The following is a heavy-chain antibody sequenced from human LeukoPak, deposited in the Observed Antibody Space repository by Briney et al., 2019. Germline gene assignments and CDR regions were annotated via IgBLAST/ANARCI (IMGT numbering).Heavy chain of an antibody. J-gene: IGHJ4*02. D-gene: IGHD1-26*01. CDR1: GYTFTAYY. V-gene: IGHV1-2*02. CDR2: INPNSGDT. CDR3: ARGLTSAVGVGYFDY. Sequence: ASVRVSCKASGYTFTAYYIHWVRQAPGQGLEWLGGINPNSGDTNYAQKFQGRVTMTRDTSITTAYMELSRLKSDDTAVYYCARGLTSAVGVGYFDYWGQGTLVTASS.